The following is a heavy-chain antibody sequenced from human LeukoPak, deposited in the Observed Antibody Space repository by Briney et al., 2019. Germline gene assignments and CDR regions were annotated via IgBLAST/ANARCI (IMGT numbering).Heavy chain of an antibody. CDR1: GFIFSNYA. D-gene: IGHD2-2*01. V-gene: IGHV3-23*01. CDR2: ISANSGST. CDR3: AKDAAQVRVPAFYGV. J-gene: IGHJ6*02. Sequence: GGSLRLSCVTSGFIFSNYAMSWVRQAPGKGLEWVSSISANSGSTYYADSVKGRFTISRDNSKNTLYLQMNSLRAEDTAVYYCAKDAAQVRVPAFYGVWGQGTTVTVSS.